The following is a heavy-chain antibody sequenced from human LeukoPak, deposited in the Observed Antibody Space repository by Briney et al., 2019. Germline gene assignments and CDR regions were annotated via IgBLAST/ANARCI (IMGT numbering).Heavy chain of an antibody. CDR2: TGGSGGGT. CDR1: GFTFSSYG. Sequence: GGSLRLSCAASGFTFSSYGMSWVRQAPGKGLEWVSDTGGSGGGTYYADSVKGRFTISRDTSKNTLYLQMNSLRVEDTAIYYCAKTALAYCGGDCYPGAFDIWGQGTMVTVSS. J-gene: IGHJ3*02. V-gene: IGHV3-23*01. D-gene: IGHD2-21*02. CDR3: AKTALAYCGGDCYPGAFDI.